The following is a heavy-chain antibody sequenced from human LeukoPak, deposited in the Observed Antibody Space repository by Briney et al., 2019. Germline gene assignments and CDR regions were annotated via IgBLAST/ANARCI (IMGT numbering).Heavy chain of an antibody. V-gene: IGHV3-74*01. Sequence: GGSPRLSCAASGFTFISYGMQWVRQAPGKGLVWVSRINNGGSDMSYADSVKGRFTISRDNAKNTLYLQMKSLRAEDTAVYYCARELPREVTLDYWGQGTPVTVSS. CDR1: GFTFISYG. J-gene: IGHJ4*01. CDR2: INNGGSDM. CDR3: ARELPREVTLDY. D-gene: IGHD2-21*02.